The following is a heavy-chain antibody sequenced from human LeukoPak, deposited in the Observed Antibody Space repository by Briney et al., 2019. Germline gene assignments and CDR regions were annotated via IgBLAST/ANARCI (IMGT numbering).Heavy chain of an antibody. V-gene: IGHV3-30*09. CDR1: GFTFSSYA. CDR3: AAYHASGTFGYFQH. CDR2: ISYDGSNK. D-gene: IGHD1-7*01. J-gene: IGHJ1*01. Sequence: GRSLRLSCAASGFTFSSYAMHWVRQAPGKGLEWLAVISYDGSNKYFADSVEGRLVVSRDNSNNTLYLHMNTLRPDDTGIYYCAAYHASGTFGYFQHWGQGTLVTVSS.